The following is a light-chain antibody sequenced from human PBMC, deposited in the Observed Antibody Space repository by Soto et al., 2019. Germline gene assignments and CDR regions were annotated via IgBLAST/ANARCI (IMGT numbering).Light chain of an antibody. CDR2: DAS. CDR3: QQYTNWHWT. J-gene: IGKJ1*01. Sequence: EIVMTQSPATLSVSPGERATLSCRASQSVAGNLAWYQQKPGQAPRLLIYDASTRAPGIPARFSGSGSGTEFTVTISSVQSEDFAVYYCQQYTNWHWTFGQGTKVEIK. CDR1: QSVAGN. V-gene: IGKV3-15*01.